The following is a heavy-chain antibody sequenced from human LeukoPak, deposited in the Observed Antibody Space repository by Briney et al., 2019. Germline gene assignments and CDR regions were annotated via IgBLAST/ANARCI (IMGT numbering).Heavy chain of an antibody. CDR1: GYTFTSYD. J-gene: IGHJ4*02. V-gene: IGHV1-8*01. CDR2: MNPNSGST. D-gene: IGHD3-22*01. Sequence: ASVKVSCKASGYTFTSYDINWVRQATGQGLEWMGWMNPNSGSTGYAQKFQGRVTMTRNTSISTAYMELSSLRSEDTAVYYCARFSSGSSDFDYWGQGTLVTVSS. CDR3: ARFSSGSSDFDY.